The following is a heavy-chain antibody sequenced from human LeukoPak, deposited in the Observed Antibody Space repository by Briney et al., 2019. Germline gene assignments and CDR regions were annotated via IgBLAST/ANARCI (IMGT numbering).Heavy chain of an antibody. J-gene: IGHJ4*02. CDR3: ARDGYNSGYSRFDY. CDR1: GVSISSYY. V-gene: IGHV4-4*07. CDR2: IYSSGST. Sequence: PSETLSLTCTVFGVSISSYYWSWIRQPAGEGLEWIGRIYSSGSTNYNPSLKSRVTMSVDTSKNQLPLKLSSVTAADTAVYYCARDGYNSGYSRFDYWGQGTLVTVSS. D-gene: IGHD6-19*01.